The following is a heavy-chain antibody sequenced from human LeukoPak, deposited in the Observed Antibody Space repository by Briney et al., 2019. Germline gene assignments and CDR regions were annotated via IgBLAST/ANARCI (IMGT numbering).Heavy chain of an antibody. CDR1: GYTFTGYY. CDR2: INPNSGGT. V-gene: IGHV1-2*02. CDR3: ARALYDILTGYPYYFDY. J-gene: IGHJ4*02. Sequence: ASVKVSCKASGYTFTGYYMHWVRRAPGQGLEWMGWINPNSGGTNYAQKFQGRVTMTRDTSITTAYMELSRLRSDDTAVYYCARALYDILTGYPYYFDYWGQGTLVTVSS. D-gene: IGHD3-9*01.